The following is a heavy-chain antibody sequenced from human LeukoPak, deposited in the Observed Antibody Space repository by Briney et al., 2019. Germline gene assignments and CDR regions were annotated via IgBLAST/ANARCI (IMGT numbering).Heavy chain of an antibody. CDR2: IYYSGST. CDR1: GASISSSTDY. CDR3: AGTPGPGYSSSWYEGVDY. D-gene: IGHD6-13*01. Sequence: PSETLSLTCTVSGASISSSTDYWGWIRQPPGKGLEWIANIYYSGSTYYNPSLKSRVTISVDTSKNQFSLKLSSVTAADTAVYYCAGTPGPGYSSSWYEGVDYWGQGTLVTVSS. V-gene: IGHV4-39*01. J-gene: IGHJ4*02.